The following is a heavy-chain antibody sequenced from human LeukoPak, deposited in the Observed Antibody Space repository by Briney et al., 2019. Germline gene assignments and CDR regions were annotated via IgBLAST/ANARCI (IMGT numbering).Heavy chain of an antibody. CDR2: IYYRGST. Sequence: SETLSLTCTVSGGSISSSSFYWDWIRQPPGKGLEWIGYIYYRGSTNYNPSLKSRVTFSVDTSKNQFSLKLNSVTAADTAVYYCARGGDYGDLRYFDYWGQGTLVTVSS. J-gene: IGHJ4*02. D-gene: IGHD4-17*01. CDR3: ARGGDYGDLRYFDY. CDR1: GGSISSSSFY. V-gene: IGHV4-61*05.